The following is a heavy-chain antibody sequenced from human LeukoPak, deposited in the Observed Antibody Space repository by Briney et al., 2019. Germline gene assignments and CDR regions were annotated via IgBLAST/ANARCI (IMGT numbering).Heavy chain of an antibody. CDR1: GGSISTYY. CDR3: ARGPLGDEFADAFDI. CDR2: IYYSGST. D-gene: IGHD4-17*01. J-gene: IGHJ3*02. V-gene: IGHV4-59*01. Sequence: PETLSLTCTVSGGSISTYYWSWIRRPPGKGLEWIGYIYYSGSTNYNPSLKSRVTISVDTSKNQFSLKLSSVTAADTAVYYCARGPLGDEFADAFDIWGQGTMVTVSS.